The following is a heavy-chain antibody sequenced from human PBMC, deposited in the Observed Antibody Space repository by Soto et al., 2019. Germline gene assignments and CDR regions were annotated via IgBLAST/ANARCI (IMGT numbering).Heavy chain of an antibody. Sequence: GGSLILSCAASGFTFSSYGMHWVRQAPGRGLVWVSRINSDGSSTSYADSVKGRFTISRDNAKNTLYLQMNSLRAEDTAVYYCARPLGPNWFDPWGQGTLVTVSS. CDR2: INSDGSST. J-gene: IGHJ5*02. CDR3: ARPLGPNWFDP. V-gene: IGHV3-74*01. CDR1: GFTFSSYG.